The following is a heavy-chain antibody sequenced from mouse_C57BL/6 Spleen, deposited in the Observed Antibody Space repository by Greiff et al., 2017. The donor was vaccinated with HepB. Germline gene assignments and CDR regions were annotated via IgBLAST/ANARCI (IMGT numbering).Heavy chain of an antibody. D-gene: IGHD4-1*01. CDR3: ARSLTGTGLFAY. V-gene: IGHV1-54*01. Sequence: QVQLQQSGAELVRPGTSVKVSCKASGYAFTNYLIEWVKQRPGQGLEWIGVINPGSGGTNYNEKFKGKATLTADKSSSTAYMQLSSLTSEDSAVYFCARSLTGTGLFAYWGQGTLVTVSA. CDR2: INPGSGGT. CDR1: GYAFTNYL. J-gene: IGHJ3*01.